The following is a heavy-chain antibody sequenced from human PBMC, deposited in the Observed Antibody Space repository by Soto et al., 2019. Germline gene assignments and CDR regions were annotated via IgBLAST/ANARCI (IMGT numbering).Heavy chain of an antibody. D-gene: IGHD6-13*01. J-gene: IGHJ4*02. Sequence: ASVKVSCKASGSTFTSYGISWVRQAPGQGLEWMGWISAYNGNTNYAQKLQGRVTMTTDTSTRTAYMERRSLRSDDTAVYYCARVGIAAAGEGFDYWGQGTLVTVSS. CDR1: GSTFTSYG. CDR2: ISAYNGNT. CDR3: ARVGIAAAGEGFDY. V-gene: IGHV1-18*01.